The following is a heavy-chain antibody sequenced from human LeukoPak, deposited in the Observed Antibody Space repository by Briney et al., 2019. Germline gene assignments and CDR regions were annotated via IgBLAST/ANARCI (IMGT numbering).Heavy chain of an antibody. J-gene: IGHJ6*03. D-gene: IGHD3-16*02. CDR1: GYTFTGYY. Sequence: GASVKVSCKASGYTFTGYYMHWVRQAPGQGLEWMGWINPNSGGTNYAQKFQGRVTMTRDTSISTAHMELSRLRSDDTAVYYCARFISYYYYMDVWGKGTTVTVSS. CDR3: ARFISYYYYMDV. CDR2: INPNSGGT. V-gene: IGHV1-2*02.